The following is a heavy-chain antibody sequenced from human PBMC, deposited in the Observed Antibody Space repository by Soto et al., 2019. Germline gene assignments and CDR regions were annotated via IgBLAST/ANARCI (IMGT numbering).Heavy chain of an antibody. CDR2: INEDGGER. Sequence: PGGSLRLSCAASGFTLSSYWMSWVRQAPGKGLEWMAHINEDGGERYYVDSVKGRFTISRDNAKNSLYLQMNSLRAEDTAVYYCAKDNDCTNGVCYSYYYYGMDVWGQGTTVTVSS. J-gene: IGHJ6*02. V-gene: IGHV3-7*01. CDR3: AKDNDCTNGVCYSYYYYGMDV. CDR1: GFTLSSYW. D-gene: IGHD2-8*01.